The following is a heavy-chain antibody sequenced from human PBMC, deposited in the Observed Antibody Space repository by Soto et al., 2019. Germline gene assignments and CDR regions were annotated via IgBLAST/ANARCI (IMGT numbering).Heavy chain of an antibody. J-gene: IGHJ6*02. V-gene: IGHV1-18*01. CDR1: GYTFTSYG. CDR2: ISAYNGNT. D-gene: IGHD3-10*01. CDR3: ARSLVRGVFNYGMDV. Sequence: ASVKVSCKASGYTFTSYGISWVRQAPGQGLEWMGWISAYNGNTNYAQKLQGRDTMTTDTSTSTAYMELRSLRSDDTAVYYCARSLVRGVFNYGMDVWGQGTTVTVSS.